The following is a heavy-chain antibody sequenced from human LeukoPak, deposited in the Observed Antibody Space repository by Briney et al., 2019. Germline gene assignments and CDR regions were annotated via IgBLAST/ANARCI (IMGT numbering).Heavy chain of an antibody. CDR3: ARSKRGWFDP. CDR1: AGFINSNTFY. Sequence: SETLSLTCTVSAGFINSNTFYWNWIRQPAGKGLEWIGRIYTSGSTTYNPSLKSRLTISLDTSKNQFSLKLSSVTAADTAVYYCARSKRGWFDPWGQGTLVTVSS. V-gene: IGHV4-61*02. J-gene: IGHJ5*02. CDR2: IYTSGST.